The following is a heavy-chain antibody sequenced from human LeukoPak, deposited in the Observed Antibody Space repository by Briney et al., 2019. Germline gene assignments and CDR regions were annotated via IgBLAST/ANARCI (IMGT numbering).Heavy chain of an antibody. V-gene: IGHV1-8*01. D-gene: IGHD3-10*01. Sequence: GASVKVSCKASGYTFTSYDINWVRHATGQGLELMGWMNPNSGNTGYAQKFQGRVTMTRNTSISTAYMELSSLRSEDTAVYYCASGGSMVRGVNEDYWGQGTLVTVSS. CDR1: GYTFTSYD. CDR2: MNPNSGNT. J-gene: IGHJ4*02. CDR3: ASGGSMVRGVNEDY.